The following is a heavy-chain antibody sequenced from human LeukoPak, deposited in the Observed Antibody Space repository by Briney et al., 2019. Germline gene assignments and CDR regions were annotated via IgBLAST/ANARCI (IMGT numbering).Heavy chain of an antibody. Sequence: GGSLRLACAASEFTFISYTVHWVRQAPGKGLEWVVLISYDGSYKYYADSVKGRFTIYRDNSKNTLYLQMNSLRTEDTAVYYCAKGDQQWLAQIDYWGQGTLVTVSS. CDR1: EFTFISYT. J-gene: IGHJ4*02. V-gene: IGHV3-30*04. D-gene: IGHD6-19*01. CDR2: ISYDGSYK. CDR3: AKGDQQWLAQIDY.